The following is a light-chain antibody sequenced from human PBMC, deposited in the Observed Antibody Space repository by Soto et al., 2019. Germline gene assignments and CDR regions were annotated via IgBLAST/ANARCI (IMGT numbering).Light chain of an antibody. Sequence: QSVLTQPASVSGSPGQSITISCTGTSSDVGAYDHVSWYQQHPGKAPKLLIYEVTHRPSGVSNRFSGSKSGNTASLTISGLQAEDDADYYCSSYTPSLISVFGTGTKATV. J-gene: IGLJ1*01. V-gene: IGLV2-14*01. CDR3: SSYTPSLISV. CDR2: EVT. CDR1: SSDVGAYDH.